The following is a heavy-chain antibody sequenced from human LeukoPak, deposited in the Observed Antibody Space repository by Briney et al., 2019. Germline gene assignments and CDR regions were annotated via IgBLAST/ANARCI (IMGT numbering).Heavy chain of an antibody. J-gene: IGHJ6*03. CDR2: INQDGSEE. V-gene: IGHV3-7*01. D-gene: IGHD3-22*01. CDR3: ARGISSAYFRQSPHNYYMDV. CDR1: GFTFRSYD. Sequence: GGSLRLSCAASGFTFRSYDMIWVRQAPGRGLEWVASINQDGSEEYYLDFVKGRFTISRDNANNSLYLQIDSLRAEDTAIYYCARGISSAYFRQSPHNYYMDVWGKGTTVTVSS.